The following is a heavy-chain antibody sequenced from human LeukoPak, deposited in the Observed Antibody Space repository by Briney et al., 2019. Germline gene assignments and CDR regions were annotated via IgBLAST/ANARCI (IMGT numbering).Heavy chain of an antibody. D-gene: IGHD2-2*01. CDR2: IYYSGST. J-gene: IGHJ3*02. Sequence: SETLSLTCTVSGGSMRTYYWSWIRQPPGKGLEWIGYIYYSGSTNYNPSLKSRVTISVDTSKNQFSLKLSSLTAADTAVYYCGRYLKPSALSAFDIWGQGTMVTVFS. CDR1: GGSMRTYY. V-gene: IGHV4-59*01. CDR3: GRYLKPSALSAFDI.